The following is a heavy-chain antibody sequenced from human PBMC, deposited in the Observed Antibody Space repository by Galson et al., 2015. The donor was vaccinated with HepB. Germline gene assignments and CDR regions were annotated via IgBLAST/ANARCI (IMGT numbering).Heavy chain of an antibody. CDR1: GYTFTSYG. CDR3: AYLIGDSGSYRDN. V-gene: IGHV1-18*01. CDR2: ISAYNGKT. J-gene: IGHJ4*02. Sequence: SVKVSCKASGYTFTSYGISWVRQAPGQGLEWMGWISAYNGKTAYAQILQGRVTLTKDTSTRTAYMELRSLRSDDTAVYYCAYLIGDSGSYRDNWGQGSLVTVSS. D-gene: IGHD3-16*02.